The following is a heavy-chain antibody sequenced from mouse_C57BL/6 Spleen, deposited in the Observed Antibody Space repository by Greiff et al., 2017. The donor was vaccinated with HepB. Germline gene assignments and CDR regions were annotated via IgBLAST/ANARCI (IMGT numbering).Heavy chain of an antibody. CDR2: INPSSGYT. D-gene: IGHD2-3*01. CDR3: ASYDGYYGAMDY. CDR1: GYTFTSYT. J-gene: IGHJ4*01. Sequence: QVQLQQSGAELARPGASVKMSCKASGYTFTSYTMHWVKQRPGQGLEWIGYINPSSGYTKYTQKFKDKATLTADKSSSTAYMQLSSLTSEDSAVYYCASYDGYYGAMDYWGQGTSVTVSS. V-gene: IGHV1-4*01.